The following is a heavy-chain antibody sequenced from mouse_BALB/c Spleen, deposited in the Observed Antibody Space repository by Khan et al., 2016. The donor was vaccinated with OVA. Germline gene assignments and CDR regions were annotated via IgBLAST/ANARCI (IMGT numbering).Heavy chain of an antibody. J-gene: IGHJ4*01. CDR1: GDTFRNYG. CDR3: ARPPYFSYVMVY. Sequence: QIQLVQSGPELKKPGETVKIPCKASGDTFRNYGMNWVKQAPGKGLKWMGWINTYTGEPTYADDFKGRFAFSLETSASTAYLQINNLKNEDTATYFCARPPYFSYVMVYWGQGTSVTVSS. D-gene: IGHD2-10*01. CDR2: INTYTGEP. V-gene: IGHV9-3-1*01.